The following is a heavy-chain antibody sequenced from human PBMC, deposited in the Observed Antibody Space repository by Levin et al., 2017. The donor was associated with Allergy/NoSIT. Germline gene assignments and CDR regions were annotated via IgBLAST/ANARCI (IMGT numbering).Heavy chain of an antibody. CDR2: ISAYNGNT. V-gene: IGHV1-18*01. J-gene: IGHJ6*02. Sequence: GASVKVSCKASGYTFTSYDISWVRQAPGQGLEWMGWISAYNGNTNYAQKLQGRVTMTTDTSTSTAYMELRSLRSDDTAVYYCARGPVDTAMAYGMDVWGQGTTVTVSS. CDR1: GYTFTSYD. D-gene: IGHD5-18*01. CDR3: ARGPVDTAMAYGMDV.